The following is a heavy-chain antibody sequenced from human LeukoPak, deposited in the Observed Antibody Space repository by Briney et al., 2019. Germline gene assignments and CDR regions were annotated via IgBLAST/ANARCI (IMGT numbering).Heavy chain of an antibody. V-gene: IGHV3-11*04. CDR3: AKDRCSNGVGCYYYYMDV. CDR1: GFTLSDYY. Sequence: GGSLRLSCAASGFTLSDYYMSWVRQAPGKGLEWVSYIGRSGSAIYYADSVKGRFTISRDNSKNTLYLQMNSLRAEDTAVYYCAKDRCSNGVGCYYYYMDVWGKGTTVTISS. CDR2: IGRSGSAI. J-gene: IGHJ6*03. D-gene: IGHD2-8*01.